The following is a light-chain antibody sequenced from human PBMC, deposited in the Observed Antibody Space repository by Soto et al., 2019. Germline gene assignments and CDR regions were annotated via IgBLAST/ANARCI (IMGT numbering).Light chain of an antibody. Sequence: DIQMTQSPSTLSASVGDRVTITCRASQSISSWLAWYQQKPGKAPKLLIYKASSLESGVPSRFSGSGSGTEFTLTISSLQPDDFATYYCQQYNSYPTSTFGQGTKVDTK. CDR3: QQYNSYPTST. J-gene: IGKJ1*01. CDR2: KAS. CDR1: QSISSW. V-gene: IGKV1-5*03.